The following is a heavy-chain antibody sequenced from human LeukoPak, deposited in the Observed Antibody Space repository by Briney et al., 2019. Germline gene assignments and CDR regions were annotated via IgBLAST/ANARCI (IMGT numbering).Heavy chain of an antibody. D-gene: IGHD4-17*01. CDR2: IYYSGST. CDR1: GGSISSGDYY. CDR3: AGGDYGNQRSNNWFDP. Sequence: SETLSLTCTVSGGSISSGDYYWSWIRQPPGKGLEWIGYIYYSGSTYYNPSLKSRVTISVDTSKNQFSLKLSSVTAADTAVYYCAGGDYGNQRSNNWFDPWGQGTLVTVSS. V-gene: IGHV4-30-4*08. J-gene: IGHJ5*02.